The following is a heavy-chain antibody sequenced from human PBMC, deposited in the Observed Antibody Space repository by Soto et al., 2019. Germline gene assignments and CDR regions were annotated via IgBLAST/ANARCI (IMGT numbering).Heavy chain of an antibody. D-gene: IGHD2-2*01. CDR2: ISGSGGST. CDR1: GGTIGDYG. Sequence: AAGGTIGDYGVSWIRQAPGKGLEWVSAISGSGGSTYYADSVKGRFTISRDNSKKTLYLQMISLRTEDTAVYYCTRVKLCISAGCYRVLDVWGKGTTVTVSS. J-gene: IGHJ6*04. CDR3: TRVKLCISAGCYRVLDV. V-gene: IGHV3-23*01.